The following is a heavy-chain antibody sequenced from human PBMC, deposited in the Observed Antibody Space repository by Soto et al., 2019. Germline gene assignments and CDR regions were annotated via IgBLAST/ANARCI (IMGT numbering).Heavy chain of an antibody. Sequence: SETLSLTFTLPGCPVGRYYWSWIGEPQGKGLEWIGYIYYSGSSNYNHSLKSRVTISVDTSKNQFSLKLCSVTAADTAVYYCAHFRHCSDPWGQGTLVSVS. CDR2: IYYSGSS. CDR3: AHFRHCSDP. V-gene: IGHV4-59*02. J-gene: IGHJ5*02. D-gene: IGHD3-3*02. CDR1: GCPVGRYY.